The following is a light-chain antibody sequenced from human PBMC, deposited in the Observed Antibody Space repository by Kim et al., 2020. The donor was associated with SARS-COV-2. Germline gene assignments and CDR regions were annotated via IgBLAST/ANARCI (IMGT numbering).Light chain of an antibody. CDR1: QGINSY. CDR3: QQYYSYPFT. Sequence: SASVGDRVTITCRASQGINSYLAWFQQKPGKAPESLIYAASNLQSGVPSKFSGSGSGTDFTLTISSLQPEDSATYYCQQYYSYPFTVGQGTKLEI. CDR2: AAS. V-gene: IGKV1-16*02. J-gene: IGKJ2*01.